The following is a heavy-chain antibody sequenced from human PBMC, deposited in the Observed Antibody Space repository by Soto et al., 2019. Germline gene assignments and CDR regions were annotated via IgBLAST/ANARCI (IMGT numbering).Heavy chain of an antibody. CDR3: ARAVLMVYAIGPADYAFDI. J-gene: IGHJ3*02. V-gene: IGHV1-2*04. Sequence: QVQLVQSGAEVKKPGASVKVSCKASGYTFTGYYMHWVRQAPGQGLEWMGWINPNSGGTNYAQKFQGWVTMTRDTSISTAYMELSRLRSDDTAVYYCARAVLMVYAIGPADYAFDIWGQGTMVTVSS. CDR2: INPNSGGT. CDR1: GYTFTGYY. D-gene: IGHD2-8*01.